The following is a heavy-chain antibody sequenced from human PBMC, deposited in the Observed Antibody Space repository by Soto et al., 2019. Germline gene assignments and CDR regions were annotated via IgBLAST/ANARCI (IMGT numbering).Heavy chain of an antibody. J-gene: IGHJ6*03. CDR3: ARDPVTNYMDV. CDR2: INSDGSST. D-gene: IGHD4-4*01. Sequence: GGSLRLSCAASGFTFGSYWLHWVRQAPGKGLVWVSRINSDGSSTSYADSVKGRFTISRDNAKNTLYLQMNSLRAEDTAVYYCARDPVTNYMDVWGKGTTVTVSS. CDR1: GFTFGSYW. V-gene: IGHV3-74*01.